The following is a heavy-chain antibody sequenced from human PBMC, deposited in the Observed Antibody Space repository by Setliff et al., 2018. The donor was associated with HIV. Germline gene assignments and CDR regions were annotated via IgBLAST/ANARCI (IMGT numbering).Heavy chain of an antibody. J-gene: IGHJ3*02. D-gene: IGHD3-3*01. CDR2: IRNKANSYTT. CDR3: ARGLTIFGVVHDAFDI. Sequence: GGSLRLSCAASGFTFSDHYMDWVRQAPGKGLEWIGRIRNKANSYTTEYAASVKGRFTISRDDSKNSLHLQMNSLETEDTAVYYCARGLTIFGVVHDAFDIWGQGTRVTVSS. V-gene: IGHV3-72*01. CDR1: GFTFSDHY.